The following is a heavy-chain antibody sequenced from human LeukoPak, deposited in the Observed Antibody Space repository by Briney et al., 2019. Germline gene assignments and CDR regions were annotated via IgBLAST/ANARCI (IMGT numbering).Heavy chain of an antibody. CDR2: IRYDGSNK. D-gene: IGHD3-3*01. CDR3: ARENYDFSIGDV. CDR1: GFTFSSYS. Sequence: PGGSLRLSCAASGFTFSSYSMNWVRQAPGKGLEWVAFIRYDGSNKYYADSVKGRFTISRDNSKNTLYLQMNSLRGEDTAVYYCARENYDFSIGDVSGKGSTVTVSS. J-gene: IGHJ6*04. V-gene: IGHV3-30*02.